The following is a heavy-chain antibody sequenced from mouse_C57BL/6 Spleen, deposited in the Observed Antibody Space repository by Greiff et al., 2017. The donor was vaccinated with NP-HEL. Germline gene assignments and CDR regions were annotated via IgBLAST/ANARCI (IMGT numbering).Heavy chain of an antibody. CDR1: GFTFSDFY. V-gene: IGHV7-1*01. J-gene: IGHJ4*01. CDR3: ARENLITTVGAMDY. D-gene: IGHD1-1*01. Sequence: EVNLVDSGGGLVQSGRSLRLSCATSGFTFSDFYMEWVRQAPGKGLEWIAASRNKANDYTTEYSASVKGRFIVSRDTSQSILYLQMNALRAEDTAIYYCARENLITTVGAMDYWGQGTSVTVSS. CDR2: SRNKANDYTT.